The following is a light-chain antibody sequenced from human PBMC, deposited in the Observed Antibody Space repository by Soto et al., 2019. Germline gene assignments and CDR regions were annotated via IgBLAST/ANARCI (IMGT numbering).Light chain of an antibody. CDR1: QSVNSDY. CDR2: GAS. Sequence: EIVLTQSPGTLSLSPGERATLSCRASQSVNSDYLAWYQQKPGQGPRVLMYGASSRATGTPDRFSGSGSGTDFTLTISRLEPEDFAVYYCQQYDSSPRTFGQGTKVEIK. V-gene: IGKV3-20*01. CDR3: QQYDSSPRT. J-gene: IGKJ1*01.